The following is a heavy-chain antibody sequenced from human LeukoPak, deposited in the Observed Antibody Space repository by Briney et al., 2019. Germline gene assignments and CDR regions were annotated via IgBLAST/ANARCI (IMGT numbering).Heavy chain of an antibody. J-gene: IGHJ4*01. CDR2: TDAGGSST. Sequence: GGSLRLSCAASELNFENHWMHWVRQVPGKGLEWVSRTDAGGSSTSYADSVRGRFSISRDNGKSTLYLQMNSLRVEDTAVYYCARGPPTGGGAYVGDYWGHGTLVAVSS. CDR1: ELNFENHW. CDR3: ARGPPTGGGAYVGDY. D-gene: IGHD2-8*02. V-gene: IGHV3-74*01.